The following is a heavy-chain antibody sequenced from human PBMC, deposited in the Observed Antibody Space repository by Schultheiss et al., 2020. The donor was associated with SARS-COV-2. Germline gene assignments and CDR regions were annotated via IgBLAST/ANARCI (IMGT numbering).Heavy chain of an antibody. CDR2: IIPIFGTA. J-gene: IGHJ6*02. D-gene: IGHD3-22*01. V-gene: IGHV1-69*05. CDR3: AKEEANLGTMIVVVAFEDTDV. Sequence: SVKVSCKASGGTFSSYAISWVRQAPGQGLEWMGGIIPIFGTANYAQKFRGRVSLTTDTYTSTAYMELWSLRSDDTAVYYCAKEEANLGTMIVVVAFEDTDVWGQGTTVTVSS. CDR1: GGTFSSYA.